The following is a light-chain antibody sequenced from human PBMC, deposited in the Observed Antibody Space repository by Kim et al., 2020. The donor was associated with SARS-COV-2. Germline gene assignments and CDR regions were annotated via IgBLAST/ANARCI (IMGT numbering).Light chain of an antibody. CDR1: QSVSTNY. V-gene: IGKV3-20*01. Sequence: SLSPGERATLFCRASQSVSTNYLAWYQQKPGQAPRLLIYGASNRATGIPDRFSGSGSGADFTLTISRLEAEDFAVYYCQQYAGSPTFGRGTKLEI. CDR2: GAS. CDR3: QQYAGSPT. J-gene: IGKJ4*01.